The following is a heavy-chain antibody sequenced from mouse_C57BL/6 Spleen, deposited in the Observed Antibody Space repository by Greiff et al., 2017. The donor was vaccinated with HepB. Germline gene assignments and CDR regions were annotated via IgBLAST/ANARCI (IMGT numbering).Heavy chain of an antibody. V-gene: IGHV1-61*01. CDR3: ARRGYGSSPYYYAMDY. J-gene: IGHJ4*01. Sequence: VQLQQPGAELVRPGSSVKLSCKASGYTFTSYWMDWVKQRPGQGLEWIGNIYPSDSGTHYNQKFKDKATLTVDKSSSTAYMQLSSLTSEDSAVYYCARRGYGSSPYYYAMDYWGQGTSVTVSS. CDR1: GYTFTSYW. CDR2: IYPSDSGT. D-gene: IGHD1-1*01.